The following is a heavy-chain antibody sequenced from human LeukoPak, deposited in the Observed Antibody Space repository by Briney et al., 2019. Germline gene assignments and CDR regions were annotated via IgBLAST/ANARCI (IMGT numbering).Heavy chain of an antibody. D-gene: IGHD6-19*01. J-gene: IGHJ4*02. V-gene: IGHV3-74*01. CDR3: AIDRGAVAGDS. CDR1: GFTFSSSW. Sequence: GGSLRLSCAASGFTFSSSWMHWVRQAPGKGPVWVSRIKSDGSDTSYADSVKGRFTISRDNAKNTLYLQINSLRAEDTAVYYCAIDRGAVAGDSWGQGTLVTVSS. CDR2: IKSDGSDT.